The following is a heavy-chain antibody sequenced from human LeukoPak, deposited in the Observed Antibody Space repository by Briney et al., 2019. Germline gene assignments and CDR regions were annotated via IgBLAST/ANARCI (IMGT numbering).Heavy chain of an antibody. Sequence: PGGSLRLSCAASGFTFSDYYMSWIRQAPGKGLEWVSYISTSGSSKDYADSVKGRFTTSRDNAKNSLYLQMNGLRAEDTAVYYCARHLRAHSSSLFFDYWGQGTPVTVSS. CDR1: GFTFSDYY. CDR2: ISTSGSSK. V-gene: IGHV3-11*01. D-gene: IGHD6-13*01. CDR3: ARHLRAHSSSLFFDY. J-gene: IGHJ4*02.